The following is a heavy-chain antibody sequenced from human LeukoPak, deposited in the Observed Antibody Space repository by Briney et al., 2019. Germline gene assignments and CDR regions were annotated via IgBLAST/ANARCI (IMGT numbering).Heavy chain of an antibody. D-gene: IGHD5-12*01. CDR1: GFTFSSYA. CDR2: ISFDGSTK. CDR3: ARDGGSGGYVGDY. V-gene: IGHV3-30-3*01. Sequence: PGGSLRLSCAASGFTFSSYAMHWVRQAPGKGLEWVAVISFDGSTKYYADSVKGRFTISRDNSKSTLYLQMNSLKTEDTAVYYCARDGGSGGYVGDYWGQGTLVIVSS. J-gene: IGHJ4*02.